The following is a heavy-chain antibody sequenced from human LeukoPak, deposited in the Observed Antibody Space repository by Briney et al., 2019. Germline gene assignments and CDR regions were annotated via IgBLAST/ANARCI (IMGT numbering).Heavy chain of an antibody. J-gene: IGHJ4*02. D-gene: IGHD1-26*01. CDR1: GYTLTELS. V-gene: IGHV1-24*01. Sequence: GASVKVSCKVSGYTLTELSMHWVRQAPGKGLEWMGGFDPEDGETIYAQKFQGRVTMTEDTSTDTAYMELSSLRSEDTAVYYCATDQYRHNSGSYYRVFDYWGQGTLVTVSS. CDR2: FDPEDGET. CDR3: ATDQYRHNSGSYYRVFDY.